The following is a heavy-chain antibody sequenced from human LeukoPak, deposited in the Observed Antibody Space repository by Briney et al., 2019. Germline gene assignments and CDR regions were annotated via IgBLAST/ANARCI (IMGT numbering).Heavy chain of an antibody. CDR2: INPNSGCT. J-gene: IGHJ4*02. V-gene: IGHV1-2*04. Sequence: GSSVTVSFTGSGYTFTGYYMHWLRQAPAQGLEWMGCINPNSGCTNYPQKFQGWLIITRDTYITTAYMELSRLRSDDTALYYCARGVYYYILTGYYDYFDYWGQGTLVTVSS. CDR1: GYTFTGYY. D-gene: IGHD3-9*01. CDR3: ARGVYYYILTGYYDYFDY.